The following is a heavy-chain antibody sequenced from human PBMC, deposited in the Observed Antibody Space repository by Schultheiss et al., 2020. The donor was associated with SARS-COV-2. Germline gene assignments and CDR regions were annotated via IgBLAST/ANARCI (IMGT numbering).Heavy chain of an antibody. CDR2: ISSSSSYI. Sequence: GGSLRLSCAASGFTFSSYTMNWVRQAPGKGLEWVSSISSSSSYIYYADSVKGRFTISRDNSKSTLYLQMNSLRDEDTAVYYCARADCSSSSCSSFGHWGQGTLVTVSS. D-gene: IGHD2-2*01. V-gene: IGHV3-21*01. J-gene: IGHJ4*02. CDR3: ARADCSSSSCSSFGH. CDR1: GFTFSSYT.